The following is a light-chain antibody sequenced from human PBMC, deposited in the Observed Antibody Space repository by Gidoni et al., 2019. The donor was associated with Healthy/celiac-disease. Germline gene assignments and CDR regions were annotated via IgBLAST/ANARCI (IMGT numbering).Light chain of an antibody. J-gene: IGKJ3*01. CDR3: QQRSNWPPVFT. CDR1: QSVSSY. Sequence: EIVLTQSPATLSLSPGERATLSCRASQSVSSYLAWYQQKPGQAPRLLIYDASNRATGIPARFSGSVSGTDFTLTISSLEPEDFAVYYCQQRSNWPPVFTFXPXTKVDIK. V-gene: IGKV3-11*01. CDR2: DAS.